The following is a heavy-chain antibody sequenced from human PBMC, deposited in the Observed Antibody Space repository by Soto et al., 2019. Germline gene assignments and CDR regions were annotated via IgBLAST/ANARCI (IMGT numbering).Heavy chain of an antibody. D-gene: IGHD3-16*01. Sequence: LKISCKGSGYSFTSYWIGWVRQMPGKGLEWMGIIYPGDSDTRYSPSFQGQVTISADKSISTAYLQWSSLKASDTAMYYCARGFPWGHYYYYGMDVWGQGTTVTVSS. V-gene: IGHV5-51*01. CDR1: GYSFTSYW. J-gene: IGHJ6*02. CDR2: IYPGDSDT. CDR3: ARGFPWGHYYYYGMDV.